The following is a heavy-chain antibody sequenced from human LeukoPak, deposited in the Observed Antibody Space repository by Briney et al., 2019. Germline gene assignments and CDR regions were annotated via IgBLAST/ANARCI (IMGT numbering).Heavy chain of an antibody. CDR1: GGSISSYY. J-gene: IGHJ4*02. CDR3: ARAGELGAAAAGGFDY. CDR2: IYYSGST. Sequence: PSETLSLTCTVSGGSISSYYWSWIRQPPGKGLEWIGYIYYSGSTNYNPSLKSRVTISVDTSKNQFSLKLSSVTAADTAVYYCARAGELGAAAAGGFDYWGQGTLVTVSS. V-gene: IGHV4-59*01. D-gene: IGHD6-13*01.